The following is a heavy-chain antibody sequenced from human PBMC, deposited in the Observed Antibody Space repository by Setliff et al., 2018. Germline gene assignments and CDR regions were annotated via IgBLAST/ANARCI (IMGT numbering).Heavy chain of an antibody. CDR2: MYSSGST. CDR3: ATTTLGRYCSGGNCYFGY. J-gene: IGHJ4*02. D-gene: IGHD2-15*01. CDR1: GGPINSDRYY. V-gene: IGHV4-39*07. Sequence: SETLSLTCTVSGGPINSDRYYWGWIRQPPGKGLEWIGSMYSSGSTHYNPSLKSRVTISVDTSKNQFSLKLTSVTAADTAVYYCATTTLGRYCSGGNCYFGYWGQGTLVTVSS.